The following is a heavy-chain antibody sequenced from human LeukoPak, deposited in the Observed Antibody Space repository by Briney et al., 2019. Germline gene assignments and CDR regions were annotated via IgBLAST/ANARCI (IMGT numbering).Heavy chain of an antibody. V-gene: IGHV4-38-2*02. D-gene: IGHD4/OR15-4a*01. CDR1: GYSISSGYY. J-gene: IGHJ5*02. Sequence: SETLSLTCTVSGYSISSGYYWSWIRQTPGKGLEWIGYIYYNGDTHYNPSLNSRLSISVDTPNNQFSLNLRSVTAADTAVYYCVRGPYGASISNWFDPWGQGLLVTVSS. CDR2: IYYNGDT. CDR3: VRGPYGASISNWFDP.